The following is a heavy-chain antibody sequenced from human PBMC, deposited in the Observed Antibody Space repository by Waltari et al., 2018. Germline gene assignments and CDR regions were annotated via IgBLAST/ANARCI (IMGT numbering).Heavy chain of an antibody. CDR3: AKDLRWFDP. CDR1: GFTLSNNA. J-gene: IGHJ5*02. Sequence: EVQLVESGGGLVQPGGSLRLSCVASGFTLSNNAMSWVRQAPGKGLEWVSSISAAGDSTYYVDSVKDQFTISRDNSKNTLYLQMNSLRAEDTAIYYCAKDLRWFDPWGQGTLVTVSS. V-gene: IGHV3-23*04. CDR2: ISAAGDST.